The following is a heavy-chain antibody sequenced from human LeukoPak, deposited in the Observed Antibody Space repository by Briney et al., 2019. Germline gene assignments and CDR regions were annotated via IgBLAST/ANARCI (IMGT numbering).Heavy chain of an antibody. D-gene: IGHD6-25*01. CDR3: AKVHSGQDYYFDY. Sequence: SGGSLRLSCAASGFTFSSYGMHWVRQAPGKGLEWVAFIRYDGSNKYYADSVKGRFTISRDNSKNTLYLQMNSLRAEDTAVYYCAKVHSGQDYYFDYWGQGTLVTVSS. CDR1: GFTFSSYG. J-gene: IGHJ4*02. CDR2: IRYDGSNK. V-gene: IGHV3-30*02.